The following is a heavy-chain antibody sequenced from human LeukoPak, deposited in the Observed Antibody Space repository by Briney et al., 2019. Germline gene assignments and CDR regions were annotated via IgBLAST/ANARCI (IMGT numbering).Heavy chain of an antibody. D-gene: IGHD4-17*01. J-gene: IGHJ5*02. CDR1: GDSISGTNW. CDR2: MYHTGSS. V-gene: IGHV4-4*01. CDR3: SRLYGDYGWFDP. Sequence: PSETLSLTCAVSGDSISGTNWWSWVRQSPGKGLEWIGEMYHTGSSNYNPSLKSRVTISVDKSKNQFSLRLSSVTAADTAVYCCSRLYGDYGWFDPWGQGTLVTVSS.